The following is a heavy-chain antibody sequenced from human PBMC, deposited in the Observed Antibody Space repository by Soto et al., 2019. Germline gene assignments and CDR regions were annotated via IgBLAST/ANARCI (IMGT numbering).Heavy chain of an antibody. D-gene: IGHD3-22*01. CDR2: IIPISGTA. J-gene: IGHJ4*02. CDR1: GGTFSSYA. Sequence: EASVKVSCKASGGTFSSYAISWVRQASVQGLEWMGGIIPISGTANSAQKFQGRVTITAEEFTSTAYMELSSLRSEDTAVYYCASYYYDSSGYYGIDYLGQGTLVTVSS. V-gene: IGHV1-69*13. CDR3: ASYYYDSSGYYGIDY.